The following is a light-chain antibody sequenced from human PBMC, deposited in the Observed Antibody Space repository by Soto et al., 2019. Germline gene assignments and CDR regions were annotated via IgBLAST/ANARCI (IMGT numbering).Light chain of an antibody. Sequence: QSALTQPPSASGTPGQRVTISCSGSSSNIETNTVDWYQHLPRTAPKVLIFNNNQRPSGVPDRFSGSKSGTSASLAISGLQSEDEADYYCAVWDDSLSGMVFGGGTKVTVL. CDR2: NNN. CDR1: SSNIETNT. J-gene: IGLJ2*01. CDR3: AVWDDSLSGMV. V-gene: IGLV1-44*01.